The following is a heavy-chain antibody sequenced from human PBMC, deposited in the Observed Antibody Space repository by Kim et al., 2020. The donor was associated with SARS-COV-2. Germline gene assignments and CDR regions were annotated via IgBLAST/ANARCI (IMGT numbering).Heavy chain of an antibody. Sequence: SVKVSCKASGYTFTSYDINWVRQATGQGLEWMGWMRPNNGNTGYAQKFQGRVTMTRNTPISTAYMKLSSLRSEETAVDYCVRRRSGRRLKFGPWGQGTLVIDSS. CDR3: VRRRSGRRLKFGP. CDR2: MRPNNGNT. V-gene: IGHV1-8*01. CDR1: GYTFTSYD. J-gene: IGHJ5*02. D-gene: IGHD3-10*01.